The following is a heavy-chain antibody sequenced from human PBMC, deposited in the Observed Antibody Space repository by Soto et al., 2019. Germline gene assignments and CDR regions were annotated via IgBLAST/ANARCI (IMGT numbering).Heavy chain of an antibody. Sequence: GGSLRLSCAASGFTFSSYWMSWVRQAPGKGLEWVANIKQDGSEKYYVDSVKGRFTISRDNAKNSLYLQMNSLRAEDTAVYSCARDQRYSSSSFYYYYYMDVWGKGTTVTVSS. CDR1: GFTFSSYW. CDR3: ARDQRYSSSSFYYYYYMDV. D-gene: IGHD6-6*01. J-gene: IGHJ6*03. CDR2: IKQDGSEK. V-gene: IGHV3-7*01.